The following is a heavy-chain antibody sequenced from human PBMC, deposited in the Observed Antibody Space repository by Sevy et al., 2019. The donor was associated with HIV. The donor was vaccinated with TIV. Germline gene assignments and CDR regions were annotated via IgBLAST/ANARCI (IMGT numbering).Heavy chain of an antibody. D-gene: IGHD3-22*01. CDR2: IIPIFGTA. J-gene: IGHJ4*02. CDR1: GGTFSSYA. CDR3: ASTYYYDSSGHSYFDY. Sequence: ASVTVSCKASGGTFSSYAISWVRQAPGQGLEWMGGIIPIFGTANYAQKFQGRVTITADESTSTAYMELSSLRSEDTAVYYCASTYYYDSSGHSYFDYWGQGTLVTVSS. V-gene: IGHV1-69*13.